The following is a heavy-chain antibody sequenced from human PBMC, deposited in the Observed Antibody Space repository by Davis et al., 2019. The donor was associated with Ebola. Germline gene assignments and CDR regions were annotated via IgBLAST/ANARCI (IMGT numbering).Heavy chain of an antibody. CDR1: GDNVSVYTYG. V-gene: IGHV6-1*01. Sequence: HSQTPSLTCAISGDNVSVYTYGWNWIRQSPSRGLEWLGRTYYNSKWYKDYAVSVKSRITINPDTSKNQFSLHLNSVTPEDTAVYYCARGWLRGGMDVWGEGTTVTV. J-gene: IGHJ6*02. D-gene: IGHD5-18*01. CDR2: TYYNSKWYK. CDR3: ARGWLRGGMDV.